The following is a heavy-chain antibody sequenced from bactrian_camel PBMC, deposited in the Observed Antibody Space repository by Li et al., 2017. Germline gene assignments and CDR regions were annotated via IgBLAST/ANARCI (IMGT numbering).Heavy chain of an antibody. Sequence: HVQLVESGGGLVQPGGSLGLSCAASGFQFSYSDMSWIRLAPGKGLEWVSIIGNTGNTYYSDSVKGRFTISRDDAKNTLYLQLDTLKPEDTAMYYCAAGCLYGSWWDAHYPSYWGQGTQVTVS. D-gene: IGHD6*01. CDR1: GFQFSYSD. CDR2: IGNTGNT. J-gene: IGHJ4*01. CDR3: AAGCLYGSWWDAHYPSY. V-gene: IGHV3-2*01.